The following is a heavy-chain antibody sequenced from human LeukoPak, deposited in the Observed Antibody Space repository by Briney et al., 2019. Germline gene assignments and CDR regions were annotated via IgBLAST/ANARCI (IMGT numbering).Heavy chain of an antibody. CDR1: DYTFTSYG. CDR2: ITTYNGNT. CDR3: ARGPYYYGSGSLPHYFDC. V-gene: IGHV1-18*01. J-gene: IGHJ4*02. Sequence: ASVKVSCKASDYTFTSYGISWVRQAPGQGLEWMGWITTYNGNTKYAQTLQGRITMTTDTSTSTSYMELRSLRSDDTAVYYCARGPYYYGSGSLPHYFDCWGQGTLVTVSS. D-gene: IGHD3-10*01.